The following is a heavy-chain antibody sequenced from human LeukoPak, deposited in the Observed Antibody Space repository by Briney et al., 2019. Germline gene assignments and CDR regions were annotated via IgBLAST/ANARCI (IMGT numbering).Heavy chain of an antibody. Sequence: ASVKVSCKASGYTFTGYFIHWVRQAPGQGLEWMGWINPNSGGTNYAQNFQGRVTMTRDTSISTAFMELTRLRSEDTAVYYCARGLTFESGDWGQGTLVTVSS. J-gene: IGHJ4*02. CDR1: GYTFTGYF. D-gene: IGHD1-14*01. CDR3: ARGLTFESGD. V-gene: IGHV1-2*02. CDR2: INPNSGGT.